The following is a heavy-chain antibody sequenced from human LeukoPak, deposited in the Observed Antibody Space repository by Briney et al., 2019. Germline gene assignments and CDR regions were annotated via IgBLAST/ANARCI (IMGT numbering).Heavy chain of an antibody. CDR3: AVGRLRLGDQYYFDY. CDR2: ISGSGSDT. V-gene: IGHV3-23*01. D-gene: IGHD3-16*01. CDR1: GFTFSNYA. J-gene: IGHJ4*02. Sequence: GGSLRLSCAASGFTFSNYAMSWVRQAPGKGLEWVSAISGSGSDTYYADSVKGRFTISRDNSKNTLSLQMNSLRAEDTAVYYCAVGRLRLGDQYYFDYWGQGTLVTVSS.